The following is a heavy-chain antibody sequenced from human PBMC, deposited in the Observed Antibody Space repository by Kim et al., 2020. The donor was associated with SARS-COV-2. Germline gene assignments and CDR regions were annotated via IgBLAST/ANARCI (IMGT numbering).Heavy chain of an antibody. CDR1: GYSISSGYY. Sequence: SETLSLTCTVSGYSISSGYYWGWIRQPPGTGLEWIGSIYHSGSTYYNPSLKSRVTISVDTSKNQFSLKLSSVTAADTAVYYCARDSGGRITMVRGGYSGVYWGQGTLVTVSS. CDR2: IYHSGST. J-gene: IGHJ4*02. D-gene: IGHD3-10*01. CDR3: ARDSGGRITMVRGGYSGVY. V-gene: IGHV4-38-2*02.